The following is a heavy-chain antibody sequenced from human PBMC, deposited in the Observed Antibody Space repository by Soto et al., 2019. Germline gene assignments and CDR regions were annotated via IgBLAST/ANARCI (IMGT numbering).Heavy chain of an antibody. V-gene: IGHV1-46*01. CDR3: ARESRYCSGGSCYFLPGIDY. Sequence: ASVKVSCKASGYTFSNYYMHWVRQAPGQGHEWMGIINPSGGSTTYAQKFQGRVTMTRDTSTSTVYMELSSLRSEDTAVYYCARESRYCSGGSCYFLPGIDYWGQGTLVTVSS. CDR2: INPSGGST. J-gene: IGHJ4*02. D-gene: IGHD2-15*01. CDR1: GYTFSNYY.